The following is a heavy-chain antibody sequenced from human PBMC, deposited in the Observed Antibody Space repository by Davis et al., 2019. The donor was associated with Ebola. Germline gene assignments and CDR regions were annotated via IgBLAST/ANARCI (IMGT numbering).Heavy chain of an antibody. CDR1: GASISSYY. J-gene: IGHJ3*02. CDR2: ISYSGST. V-gene: IGHV4-59*12. CDR3: ARGRGSWHTRAFDI. D-gene: IGHD6-13*01. Sequence: PSETLSLTCPVSGASISSYYWSWIRQPPGKGLEWIGYISYSGSTNYNPSLKSRVTISVDTSKNQFSLKLSSVTAADTAVYYCARGRGSWHTRAFDIWGQGTMVTVSS.